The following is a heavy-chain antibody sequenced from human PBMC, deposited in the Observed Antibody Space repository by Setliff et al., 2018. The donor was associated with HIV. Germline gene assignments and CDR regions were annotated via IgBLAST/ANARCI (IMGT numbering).Heavy chain of an antibody. CDR3: ARRRCSAASCPDNSWNWLDP. J-gene: IGHJ5*02. CDR1: GGPISSSSYY. D-gene: IGHD2-15*01. CDR2: IYSSGNT. V-gene: IGHV4-39*01. Sequence: SETLSLTCSVSGGPISSSSYYWGWIRQPPGKGLEWIGNIYSSGNTYYNPSLKSRVTISGDTSKKQFSLKLRSVTAADTAMYYCARRRCSAASCPDNSWNWLDPWGQGTLVTVSS.